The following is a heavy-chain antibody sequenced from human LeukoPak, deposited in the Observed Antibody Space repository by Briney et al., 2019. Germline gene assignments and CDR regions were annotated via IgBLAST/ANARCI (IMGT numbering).Heavy chain of an antibody. CDR1: GGSFSGYH. Sequence: SSETLSLTCAVYGGSFSGYHWTWIRQSPGKGLEWIGDINPSGSPYYNPSLKSRLTISGDTSKNQFSLKLRSVTAADTAVYYCARGRHDITMIVVVMTSVSYYLDVWGKGTTVTVS. CDR3: ARGRHDITMIVVVMTSVSYYLDV. V-gene: IGHV4-34*01. CDR2: INPSGSP. J-gene: IGHJ6*03. D-gene: IGHD3-22*01.